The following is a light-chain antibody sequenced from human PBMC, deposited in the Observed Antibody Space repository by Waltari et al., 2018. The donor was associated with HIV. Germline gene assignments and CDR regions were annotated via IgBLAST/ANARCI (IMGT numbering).Light chain of an antibody. CDR3: MQALQTPQYT. CDR2: LAS. J-gene: IGKJ2*01. CDR1: QSLLHRNGHNY. V-gene: IGKV2-28*01. Sequence: DIVMTQSPHSPPVPPGEPASNPCRYSQSLLHRNGHNYLDWYLQKTGQSPQLLIYLASNLASGVPDMFIGSVSGTDFTLKISRVEAEDVVVYYCMQALQTPQYTFGQGTKLEIK.